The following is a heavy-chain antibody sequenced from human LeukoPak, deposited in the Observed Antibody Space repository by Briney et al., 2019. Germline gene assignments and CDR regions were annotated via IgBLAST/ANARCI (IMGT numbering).Heavy chain of an antibody. Sequence: GGSLRLSCAASGFSFSDYDMHWVRQAPGKGLEWVAVISYDGSNKYYADSVKGRFTISRDNSKNTLYLQMNSLRAEDTAVYYCAKGYYYDSSGYWAPFDYWGQGTLVTVSS. CDR2: ISYDGSNK. J-gene: IGHJ4*02. CDR1: GFSFSDYD. V-gene: IGHV3-30*18. D-gene: IGHD3-22*01. CDR3: AKGYYYDSSGYWAPFDY.